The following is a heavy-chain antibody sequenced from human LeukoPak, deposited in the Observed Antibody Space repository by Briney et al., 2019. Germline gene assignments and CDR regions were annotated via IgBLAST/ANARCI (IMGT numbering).Heavy chain of an antibody. J-gene: IGHJ3*02. CDR3: ARRRRIVGATPGAFDI. Sequence: SETLSLTCAVHGGSFSGYYWGWIRQPPRKGRDWVGEINHSGSTNYNPSLKSRVTISVDTSKNQFSLKLSSVTAADTAVYYCARRRRIVGATPGAFDIWGQGTMVTVSS. CDR1: GGSFSGYY. CDR2: INHSGST. D-gene: IGHD1-26*01. V-gene: IGHV4-34*01.